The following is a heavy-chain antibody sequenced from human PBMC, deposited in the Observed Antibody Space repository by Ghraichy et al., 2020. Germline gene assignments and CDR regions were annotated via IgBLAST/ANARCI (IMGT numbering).Heavy chain of an antibody. D-gene: IGHD1-26*01. CDR1: GGSISSYY. Sequence: SQTLSITCTVSGGSISSYYWNWIRQPPGKGLEWIGYIYYSGSTNYNPSLKSRVTISVDTSKNQFSLKLSSVTAADTAVYYCARDQYSGGYSFDYWGQGTLVTVSS. J-gene: IGHJ4*02. CDR2: IYYSGST. CDR3: ARDQYSGGYSFDY. V-gene: IGHV4-59*01.